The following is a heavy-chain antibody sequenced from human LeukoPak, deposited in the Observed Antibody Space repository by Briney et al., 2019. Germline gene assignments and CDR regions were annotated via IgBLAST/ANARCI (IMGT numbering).Heavy chain of an antibody. CDR1: GDSISHFY. CDR3: ARSGYGDYGHYFDY. J-gene: IGHJ4*02. V-gene: IGHV4-59*01. D-gene: IGHD4-17*01. Sequence: KPSETLSLTCSVSGDSISHFYWSWIRQPPGKGLEWIGFINYSGSTNYNPSLKSRVSISIYTSKNQFSLRLSSVTAADTAVYYCARSGYGDYGHYFDYWGQGILVTVSS. CDR2: INYSGST.